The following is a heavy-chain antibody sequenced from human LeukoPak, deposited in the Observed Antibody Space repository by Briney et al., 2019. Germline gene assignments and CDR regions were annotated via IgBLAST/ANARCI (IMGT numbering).Heavy chain of an antibody. V-gene: IGHV4-61*02. CDR3: ARGGYSSSWYGNWFDP. J-gene: IGHJ5*02. CDR2: IYTSGST. Sequence: SETLSLTCTVSGGSISSGSYYWSRIRQPAGKGLEWIGRIYTSGSTNYNPSLKSRVTISVDTSKNQFSLKLSSVTAADTAVYYCARGGYSSSWYGNWFDPWGQGTLVTVSS. D-gene: IGHD6-13*01. CDR1: GGSISSGSYY.